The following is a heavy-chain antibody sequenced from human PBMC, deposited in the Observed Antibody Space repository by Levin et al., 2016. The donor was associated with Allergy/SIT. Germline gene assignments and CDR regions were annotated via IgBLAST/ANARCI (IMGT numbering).Heavy chain of an antibody. V-gene: IGHV3-74*01. Sequence: GGSLRLSCTTSGFAFSSSWMHWVRQVPGQGLVWVSRTNEDGSYTGYADSVKGRFTISRDNARNTLYLQMNSLRAEDTAVYYCSRDLSGPFDYWGQGILVTVSS. J-gene: IGHJ4*02. CDR1: GFAFSSSW. CDR2: TNEDGSYT. D-gene: IGHD1-1*01. CDR3: SRDLSGPFDY.